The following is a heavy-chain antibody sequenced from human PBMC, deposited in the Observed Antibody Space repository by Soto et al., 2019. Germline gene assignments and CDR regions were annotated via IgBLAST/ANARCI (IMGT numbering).Heavy chain of an antibody. CDR3: ASSRITVFGVPTMATYNYYAVDL. V-gene: IGHV1-69*01. CDR1: GGTFSSYA. CDR2: IIPVFGTA. Sequence: QVQLVQSGAEVKKPGSSVKVSCKASGGTFSSYAISWVRQAPGQGLEWMGGIIPVFGTANYAQKFQGRVAVTADESTSTAYMELSSLRSEDRAVYFCASSRITVFGVPTMATYNYYAVDLWGQGATVTVSS. D-gene: IGHD3-3*01. J-gene: IGHJ6*02.